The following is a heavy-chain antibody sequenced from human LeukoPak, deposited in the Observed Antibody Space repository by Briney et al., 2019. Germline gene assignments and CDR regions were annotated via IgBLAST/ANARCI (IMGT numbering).Heavy chain of an antibody. V-gene: IGHV4-34*01. CDR2: INHRGSS. CDR1: GESFSAYF. D-gene: IGHD1-26*01. Sequence: PSETLSLTCAVYGESFSAYFWNWIRQAPGKPLEYIGEINHRGSSHYNPSLKTRVTLSVDTSKNQFSLKLTSVTAADTAVYFCARGSSFDGYWSAAACDAGYYDSWGQGTPVTVSS. J-gene: IGHJ4*02. CDR3: ARGSSFDGYWSAAACDAGYYDS.